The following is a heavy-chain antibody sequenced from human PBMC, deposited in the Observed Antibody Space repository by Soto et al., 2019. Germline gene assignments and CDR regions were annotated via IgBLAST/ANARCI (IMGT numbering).Heavy chain of an antibody. CDR3: ARHGALYYYDSSGYWVYFDY. Sequence: SETLSLTCTVSGGSISSSSYYWVWIRQPPGKGLEWIGSIYYSGSTYYNPSLKSRVTISVDTSKNQFSLKLSSVTAADTAVYYCARHGALYYYDSSGYWVYFDYWGQGTLVTVSS. CDR2: IYYSGST. D-gene: IGHD3-22*01. J-gene: IGHJ4*02. CDR1: GGSISSSSYY. V-gene: IGHV4-39*01.